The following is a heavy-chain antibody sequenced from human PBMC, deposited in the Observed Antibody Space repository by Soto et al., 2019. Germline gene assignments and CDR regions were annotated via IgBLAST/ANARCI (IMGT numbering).Heavy chain of an antibody. J-gene: IGHJ6*02. CDR1: GDSVSSNTVA. CDR3: VRVGVAAGSGFYYYHAMDV. Sequence: SQTLSLTCFISGDSVSSNTVAWNWVRQSPSRGLEWLGRTYYRSKWYSHYAVSVRSRIMINSDTSKNQFSLQLKSVTPEDTAVYFCVRVGVAAGSGFYYYHAMDVWGQGTTVTVSS. CDR2: TYYRSKWYS. D-gene: IGHD3-10*01. V-gene: IGHV6-1*01.